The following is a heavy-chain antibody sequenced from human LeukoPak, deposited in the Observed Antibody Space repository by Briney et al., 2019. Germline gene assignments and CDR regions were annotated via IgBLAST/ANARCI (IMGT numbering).Heavy chain of an antibody. V-gene: IGHV4-59*12. CDR1: GGSISSFY. CDR2: IYYTGST. J-gene: IGHJ4*02. CDR3: ARDQSSGWYFDY. Sequence: SETLSLTCTVSGGSISSFYWSWIRQPPGKGLEWIGYIYYTGSTYYNPSLKSRVTISVDTSKNQFSLKLSSVTAADTAVYYCARDQSSGWYFDYWGQGTLVTVSS. D-gene: IGHD6-19*01.